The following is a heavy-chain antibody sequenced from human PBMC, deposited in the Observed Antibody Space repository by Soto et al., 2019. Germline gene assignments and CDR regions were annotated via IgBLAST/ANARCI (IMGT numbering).Heavy chain of an antibody. V-gene: IGHV3-48*02. CDR1: GFSFNSDG. CDR2: ISSSTSTI. CDR3: VRGDYYSYCMDV. Sequence: EVQLVESGGGLVPPGGSLRLSCAASGFSFNSDGMNWVRQAPGKGLEWISYISSSTSTIYYADSVKGRFTISRDNAKNSLYLQMNSLRDEDTAVYYCVRGDYYSYCMDVWGQGTTVTVSS. J-gene: IGHJ6*02.